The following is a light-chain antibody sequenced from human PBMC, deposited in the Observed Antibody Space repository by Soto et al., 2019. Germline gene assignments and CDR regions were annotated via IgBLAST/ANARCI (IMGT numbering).Light chain of an antibody. J-gene: IGKJ1*01. CDR3: QRYDSYSRT. CDR1: QSISTW. V-gene: IGKV1-5*03. Sequence: DIQMTQSPFTLSASVGDRVTITCRASQSISTWLAWYQQKPGKAPKLLIYKASSLDSGVPSRFSGSGSGTEFTLTISSLQPDDFATYYCQRYDSYSRTFGQGTKVDIK. CDR2: KAS.